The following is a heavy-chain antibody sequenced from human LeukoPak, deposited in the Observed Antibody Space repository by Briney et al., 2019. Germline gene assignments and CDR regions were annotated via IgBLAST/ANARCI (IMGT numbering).Heavy chain of an antibody. D-gene: IGHD3-22*01. J-gene: IGHJ4*02. CDR1: GFTFSSYS. CDR3: ARVLHRRNYDSSVYYGY. CDR2: VSSSDSTI. Sequence: GGSLRLSCAASGFTFSSYSMNWVRQAPGKGLEWVSYVSSSDSTIYYAESVKGRFTISRDNAKNSLYLQMNSLRAEDTAVYYCARVLHRRNYDSSVYYGYWGQGTLVTVSS. V-gene: IGHV3-48*01.